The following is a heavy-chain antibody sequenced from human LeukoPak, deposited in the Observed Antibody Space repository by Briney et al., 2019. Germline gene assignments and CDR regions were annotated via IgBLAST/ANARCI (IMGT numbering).Heavy chain of an antibody. CDR1: GFTFSSYW. CDR2: INSDGSST. D-gene: IGHD3-10*01. V-gene: IGHV3-74*01. Sequence: GGSLRLSCAASGFTFSSYWMHWVRHAPGKGLVWVSRINSDGSSTSYADSVKGRSTISRDNAKNTLYLQMNSLRAEDTAVYYCARETIVTMVRGAVYYYYGMDVWGKGTTVTVSS. CDR3: ARETIVTMVRGAVYYYYGMDV. J-gene: IGHJ6*04.